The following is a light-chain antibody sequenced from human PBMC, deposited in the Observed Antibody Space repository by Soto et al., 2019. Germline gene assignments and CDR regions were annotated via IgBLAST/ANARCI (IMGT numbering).Light chain of an antibody. Sequence: QSVLTQPPSVSGAPGQRVTISCAGTSSNIGTGYDVHWYQQLPDTAPQLIIYEIDNRPSGVPDRFSGSRSGTSASLAITGHEAEDEADYYCQSYDSIVSAPIFGGGTKLTVL. V-gene: IGLV1-40*01. CDR3: QSYDSIVSAPI. J-gene: IGLJ2*01. CDR1: SSNIGTGYD. CDR2: EID.